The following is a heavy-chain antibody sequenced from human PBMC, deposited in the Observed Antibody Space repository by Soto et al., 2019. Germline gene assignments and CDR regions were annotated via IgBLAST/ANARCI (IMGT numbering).Heavy chain of an antibody. CDR3: SRGRTSAIHYSALDI. V-gene: IGHV1-69*01. Sequence: QVQLLQPGAEVKGPGSSVKVSCGTSGGMFSSYAINWVRQAPGQGLELMGGIIPFSATPHYAQKFQGRVTITADESTKTAYIELRSLSSEDTAIYYCSRGRTSAIHYSALDIWGQGTTVIVSS. D-gene: IGHD2-15*01. J-gene: IGHJ6*02. CDR2: IIPFSATP. CDR1: GGMFSSYA.